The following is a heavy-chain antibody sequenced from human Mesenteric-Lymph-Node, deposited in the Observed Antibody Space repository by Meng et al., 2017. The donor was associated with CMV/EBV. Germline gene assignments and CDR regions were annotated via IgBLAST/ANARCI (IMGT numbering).Heavy chain of an antibody. CDR1: GFTVSRNY. Sequence: GGSLRLSCAVSGFTVSRNYMSWVRQAPGKGLEWVSVIYAGGATYYADSVKGRFTISRDNSKNTVYLQMDSLRAEDTAVYYCARERGAAVGGWGQGTLVTVSS. CDR2: IYAGGAT. D-gene: IGHD6-25*01. J-gene: IGHJ4*02. V-gene: IGHV3-66*01. CDR3: ARERGAAVGG.